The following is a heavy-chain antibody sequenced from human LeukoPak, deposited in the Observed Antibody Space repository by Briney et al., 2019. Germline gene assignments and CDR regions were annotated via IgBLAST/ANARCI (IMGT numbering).Heavy chain of an antibody. Sequence: ASVKVSCKASGYTFTSYYMHWVRQAPGQGLEWMGIIDPSGGSTTYAQKFQGRVTMTRDTSTNTVYMELSSLRSEDTAVYYCARGRARARYFDLWGRGTLVTVSS. J-gene: IGHJ2*01. V-gene: IGHV1-46*01. CDR2: IDPSGGST. CDR1: GYTFTSYY. CDR3: ARGRARARYFDL.